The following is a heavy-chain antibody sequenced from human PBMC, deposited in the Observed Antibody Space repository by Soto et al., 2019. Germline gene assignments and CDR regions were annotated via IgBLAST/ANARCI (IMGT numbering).Heavy chain of an antibody. CDR3: ARMAGPWYFDL. J-gene: IGHJ2*01. V-gene: IGHV4-34*01. CDR1: GGSFGGSY. Sequence: PSETLSLTCAVHGGSFGGSYWTWIRQPPGKGLEWIGEINHSGSSNYNPPLKSRVTMSLDTSRNQFSLSLNSVTAADTAVYYCARMAGPWYFDLWGRGTLVTSPQ. CDR2: INHSGSS.